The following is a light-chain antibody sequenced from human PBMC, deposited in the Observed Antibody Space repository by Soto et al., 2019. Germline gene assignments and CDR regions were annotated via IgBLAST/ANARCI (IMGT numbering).Light chain of an antibody. V-gene: IGKV3-15*01. CDR2: GAS. J-gene: IGKJ4*01. CDR3: QQYNDWPPRLT. Sequence: MTQSKSSVSVSPGERATLSCRISQSVSSNLAWYQQKPGQAPRLLIYGASTRATGIAARFSGSGSGTEFTLSISSLQSEDVAVYYCQQYNDWPPRLTFGGGTKVDIK. CDR1: QSVSSN.